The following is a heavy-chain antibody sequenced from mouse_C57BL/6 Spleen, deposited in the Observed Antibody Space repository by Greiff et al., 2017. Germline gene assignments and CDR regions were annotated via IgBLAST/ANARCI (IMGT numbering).Heavy chain of an antibody. CDR1: GFPFSSYA. CDR3: TRDWMYYFDY. Sequence: EVQVVESGAGLVKPGGSLKLSCAASGFPFSSYAMSWVRQTPEKRLEWVAYISSGGDYIYYADTVKGRSTFSRDNARNPLYLQRSSLKSEDTARYYCTRDWMYYFDYWGQGTTLTVSS. J-gene: IGHJ2*01. CDR2: ISSGGDYI. V-gene: IGHV5-9-1*02.